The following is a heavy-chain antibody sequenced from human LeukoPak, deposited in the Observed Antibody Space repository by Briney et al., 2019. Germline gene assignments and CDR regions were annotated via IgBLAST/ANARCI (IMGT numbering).Heavy chain of an antibody. J-gene: IGHJ5*02. CDR2: IIPIFGTA. CDR1: RGTFSSYA. CDR3: ATLGYDFWSGYYIWFDP. Sequence: SVKVSCKASRGTFSSYAVSWVRQAPGQGLEWMGGIIPIFGTANYAQKFQGRVTITADESTSTAYMELSSLRSEDTAVYYCATLGYDFWSGYYIWFDPWGQGTLVTVSS. D-gene: IGHD3-3*01. V-gene: IGHV1-69*13.